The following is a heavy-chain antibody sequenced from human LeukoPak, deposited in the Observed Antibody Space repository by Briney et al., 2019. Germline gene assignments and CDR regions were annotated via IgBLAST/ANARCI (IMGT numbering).Heavy chain of an antibody. CDR2: MYYSGST. D-gene: IGHD2-8*01. Sequence: PSETLSLTRTVSGGSISSYYWSWIRQPPGKGLEWIGYMYYSGSTNYNPSLKSRVTMSVDTSKNHFSLKMSSVTAADTAVYYCARDIGGRYSWYYFDYWGRGTLVTVSS. CDR1: GGSISSYY. V-gene: IGHV4-59*01. J-gene: IGHJ4*02. CDR3: ARDIGGRYSWYYFDY.